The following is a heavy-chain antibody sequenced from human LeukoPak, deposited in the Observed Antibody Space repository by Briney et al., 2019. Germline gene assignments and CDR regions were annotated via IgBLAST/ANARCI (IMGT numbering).Heavy chain of an antibody. CDR2: IYYSGST. CDR3: ARDHPAYSSSWYLAFDI. CDR1: GGSISSGAYS. D-gene: IGHD6-13*01. Sequence: SETLSLTCAVSGGSISSGAYSWSWIRQHPGKGLEWIGYIYYSGSTYYNPSLKSRVTISVDTSKNQFSLKLSSVTAADTAVYYCARDHPAYSSSWYLAFDIWGQGTMVTVSS. J-gene: IGHJ3*02. V-gene: IGHV4-31*11.